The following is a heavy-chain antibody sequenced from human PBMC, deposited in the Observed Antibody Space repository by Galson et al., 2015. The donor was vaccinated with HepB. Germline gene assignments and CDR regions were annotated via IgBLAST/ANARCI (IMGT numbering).Heavy chain of an antibody. CDR1: GGSISSYY. CDR3: ARGGYFYGMDV. CDR2: IYYRGST. J-gene: IGHJ6*02. V-gene: IGHV4-59*01. Sequence: ETLSLTFTVSGGSISSYYWSWIRRPPGKGLEWIGYIYYRGSTKYNSSLKSRVTISVDTSKNQFSLRLTSVTAADTAVYYCARGGYFYGMDVWGQGTTVTVSS.